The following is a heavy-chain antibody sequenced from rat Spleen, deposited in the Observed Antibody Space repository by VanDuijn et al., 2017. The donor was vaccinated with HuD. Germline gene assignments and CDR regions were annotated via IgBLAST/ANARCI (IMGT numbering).Heavy chain of an antibody. CDR2: INSAGNT. V-gene: IGHV3-3*01. J-gene: IGHJ3*01. Sequence: EVQLQESGPGLVKPSQSLSLTCSVTGYSITSNYWGWIRKFPGNKMEWMGYINSAGNTNYNPSLKSRIYISRDTSKNQFFLQGNSLSTEDTATYYCARSEGTHYYLPFADWGQGTLVTVSS. D-gene: IGHD1-6*01. CDR3: ARSEGTHYYLPFAD. CDR1: GYSITSNY.